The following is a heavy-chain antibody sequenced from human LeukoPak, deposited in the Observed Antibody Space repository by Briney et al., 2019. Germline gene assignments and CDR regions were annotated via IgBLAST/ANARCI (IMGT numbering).Heavy chain of an antibody. Sequence: PGGSLRLSCAASGFTVSSYSMNWVRQAPGKGLEWDSSISSSSSYIYYADSVKGRFTISRDNAKNSLYLQMNSLRAEGTAVYYCARDSVGATEFTVDWGQGTLVTVSS. J-gene: IGHJ4*02. CDR1: GFTVSSYS. D-gene: IGHD1-26*01. V-gene: IGHV3-21*01. CDR3: ARDSVGATEFTVD. CDR2: ISSSSSYI.